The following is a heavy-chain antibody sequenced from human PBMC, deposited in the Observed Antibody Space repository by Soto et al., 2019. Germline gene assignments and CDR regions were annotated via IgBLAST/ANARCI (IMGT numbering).Heavy chain of an antibody. CDR3: ARHYSSSWYSAFDI. CDR1: GGSISSNSW. V-gene: IGHV4-4*02. D-gene: IGHD6-13*01. J-gene: IGHJ3*02. CDR2: IYHNGST. Sequence: PSETLSLTCVVSGGSISSNSWWSWVRQPPGKGLEWIGEIYHNGSTNYKSSLKSRVIIKLDKSKNQFSLKMISVTAADTAVYYCARHYSSSWYSAFDIWGQGTMVNVSS.